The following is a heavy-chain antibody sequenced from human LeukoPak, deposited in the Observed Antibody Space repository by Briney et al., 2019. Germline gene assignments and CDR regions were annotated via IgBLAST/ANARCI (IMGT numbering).Heavy chain of an antibody. V-gene: IGHV1-18*01. D-gene: IGHD5-18*01. CDR2: ISTYNHNT. Sequence: GASVKVSCKASGYTFTSYDISWVRQAPGQGLEWMGWISTYNHNTNYAQKVQGRVTMTTDTSTSTAYMDLRSLRSDDTAVYYCVRGGYIYGYDNWGQGTLVTVSS. CDR3: VRGGYIYGYDN. J-gene: IGHJ4*02. CDR1: GYTFTSYD.